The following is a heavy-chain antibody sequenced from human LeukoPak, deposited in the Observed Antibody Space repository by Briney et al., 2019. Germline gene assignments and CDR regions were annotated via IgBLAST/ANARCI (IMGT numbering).Heavy chain of an antibody. CDR3: ARGLATRADFFDY. Sequence: PSETLSLTCTVSGDSIRSSYYSWIRQPPGKGLECIGYMHFSGITNYNPSLKSRVTISVDTSKDQFSLRLGSVTAADTAVYYCARGLATRADFFDYWGQGTLVTVSP. CDR1: GDSIRSSY. D-gene: IGHD4-23*01. J-gene: IGHJ4*02. CDR2: MHFSGIT. V-gene: IGHV4-59*12.